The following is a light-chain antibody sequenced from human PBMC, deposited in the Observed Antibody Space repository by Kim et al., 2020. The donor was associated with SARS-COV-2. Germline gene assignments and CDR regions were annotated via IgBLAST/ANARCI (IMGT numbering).Light chain of an antibody. CDR1: QGISSY. CDR2: AAS. V-gene: IGKV1-9*01. Sequence: DIQLTQSPSFLSASVGDRVTITCRASQGISSYLAWYQQKPGKAPKLLIYAASTLQSGVPSRFSGSGSGTEFTLTISSLQPEDFATYYCQQLNSYPHTFGQETKLEI. J-gene: IGKJ2*01. CDR3: QQLNSYPHT.